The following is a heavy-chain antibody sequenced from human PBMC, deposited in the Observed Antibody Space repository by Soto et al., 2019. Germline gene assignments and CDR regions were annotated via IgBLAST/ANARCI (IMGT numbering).Heavy chain of an antibody. V-gene: IGHV3-23*01. CDR2: ISGSGGST. D-gene: IGHD2-21*01. Sequence: PGGSLRLSCAASGFTFSSYAMSWVRQAPGKGLEWVSAISGSGGSTYYADSVKGRFTISRDNSKNTLYLQMNSLRAEDTAVYYSAKDLFVDSRAPFDYWGKGTLVTVSS. CDR3: AKDLFVDSRAPFDY. CDR1: GFTFSSYA. J-gene: IGHJ4*02.